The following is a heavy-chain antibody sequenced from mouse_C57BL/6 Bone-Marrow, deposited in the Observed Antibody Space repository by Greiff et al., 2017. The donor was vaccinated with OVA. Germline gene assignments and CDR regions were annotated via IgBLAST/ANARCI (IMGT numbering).Heavy chain of an antibody. CDR2: IYPRSGNT. D-gene: IGHD2-5*01. CDR3: ARGSNYWFAY. J-gene: IGHJ3*01. V-gene: IGHV1-81*01. CDR1: GYTFTSYG. Sequence: QVHVKQSGAELARPGASVKLSCKASGYTFTSYGISWVKQRTGQGLEWIGEIYPRSGNTYYNEKFKGKATLTADKSSSTAYMELRSLTSEDSAVYFWARGSNYWFAYWGQGTLVTVSA.